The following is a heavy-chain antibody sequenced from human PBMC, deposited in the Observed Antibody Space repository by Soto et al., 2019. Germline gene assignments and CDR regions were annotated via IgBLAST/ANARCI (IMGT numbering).Heavy chain of an antibody. Sequence: HPGGSLRLSCAASGFTFSSYAMSWVRQAPGKGLEWVSSISGSGGGTYYADSVKGRFTISRDNAKNSLYLQMNSLRAEDTAVYYCARDLAARHYYYYYGMDVWGQGTTVTVSS. CDR2: ISGSGGGT. V-gene: IGHV3-23*01. CDR1: GFTFSSYA. D-gene: IGHD6-6*01. CDR3: ARDLAARHYYYYYGMDV. J-gene: IGHJ6*02.